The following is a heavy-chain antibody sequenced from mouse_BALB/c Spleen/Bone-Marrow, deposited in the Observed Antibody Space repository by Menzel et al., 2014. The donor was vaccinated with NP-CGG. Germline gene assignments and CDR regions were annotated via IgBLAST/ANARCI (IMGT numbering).Heavy chain of an antibody. CDR1: GYIFTSYW. CDR3: ARRGDYYGAMDY. J-gene: IGHJ4*01. CDR2: INPTNGRS. V-gene: IGHV1S81*02. Sequence: VQLQQSGAELVKPGASVKLSCKASGYIFTSYWMHWVKQRPGQGLSWIGEINPTNGRSNYNEKFKSKATLTVDKSSSTAYMQLSSLTSEDSAVYYCARRGDYYGAMDYWGQGTSVTVSS. D-gene: IGHD1-1*01.